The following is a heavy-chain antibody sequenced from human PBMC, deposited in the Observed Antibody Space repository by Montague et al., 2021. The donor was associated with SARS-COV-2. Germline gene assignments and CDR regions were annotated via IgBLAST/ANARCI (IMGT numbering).Heavy chain of an antibody. CDR3: ARGVHPTTASWYFFDS. CDR2: IYSSGNT. J-gene: IGHJ4*02. D-gene: IGHD6-13*01. V-gene: IGHV4-4*07. Sequence: SETLSLTCTVSGGSINYYYWHWLRQSAGKGLEWIGRIYSSGNTNSNPSLEIRVIMSVDLSQSQFSLKLNSVTAADTAVYYCARGVHPTTASWYFFDSWGQGALVTVSS. CDR1: GGSINYYY.